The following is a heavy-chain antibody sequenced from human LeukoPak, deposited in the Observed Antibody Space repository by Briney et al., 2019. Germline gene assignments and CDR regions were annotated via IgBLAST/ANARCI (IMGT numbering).Heavy chain of an antibody. J-gene: IGHJ3*02. V-gene: IGHV3-30*18. CDR3: AKPRGGDSWAFDT. D-gene: IGHD2-21*02. CDR1: GFTFSTYG. CDR2: ISNGGSYK. Sequence: GRSLRLSCEASGFTFSTYGMHCVRQDPGKGLEWVAGISNGGSYKYYADSVKGRFTISRDNSRNTLYLQMNSLRPDDTALYYCAKPRGGDSWAFDTWGQGTMVGVCS.